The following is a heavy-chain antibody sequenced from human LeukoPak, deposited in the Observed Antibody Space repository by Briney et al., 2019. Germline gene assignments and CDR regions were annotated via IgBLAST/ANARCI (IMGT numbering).Heavy chain of an antibody. D-gene: IGHD6-6*01. CDR2: INSNGDEI. J-gene: IGHJ4*02. Sequence: GGSLRLSCAASGFTFSTYAMTWVRQAPGKGLEWVSGINSNGDEIYYADSVRGRFTISRDNSNNALYLQMDSLRAEDTAVYYCANWIGSSSRDYWGQGTLVTV. CDR3: ANWIGSSSRDY. V-gene: IGHV3-23*01. CDR1: GFTFSTYA.